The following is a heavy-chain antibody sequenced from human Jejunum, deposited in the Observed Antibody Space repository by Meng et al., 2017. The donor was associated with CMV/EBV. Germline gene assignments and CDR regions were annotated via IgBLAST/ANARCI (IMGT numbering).Heavy chain of an antibody. D-gene: IGHD2-21*02. V-gene: IGHV4-4*07. J-gene: IGHJ4*02. CDR3: ARDGGLDCGGDCYFDH. CDR1: GVSIRSYY. Sequence: QESGPGLVNPSETLSLICTVSGVSIRSYYWSWIRLPAGKGLEWIGRIYTSGSTNYNPSLKSRVTMSLDTPKNQFSLKLTSVTAADTALYFCARDGGLDCGGDCYFDHWGQGILVTVSS. CDR2: IYTSGST.